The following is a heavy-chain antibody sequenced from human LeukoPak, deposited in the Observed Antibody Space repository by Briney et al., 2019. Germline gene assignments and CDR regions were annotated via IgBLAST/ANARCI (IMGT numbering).Heavy chain of an antibody. CDR3: AKKYSTGLDP. J-gene: IGHJ5*02. V-gene: IGHV3-23*01. CDR1: GFTFSSYA. D-gene: IGHD1-26*01. Sequence: GGSLRLSCAASGFTFSSYAMSWVRQAPGKGLEWVSDISGGGGNTYYAHSVKGRFTISRDNSKNTLYLQMNSLRAEDTAVYYCAKKYSTGLDPWGQGTLVTVSS. CDR2: ISGGGGNT.